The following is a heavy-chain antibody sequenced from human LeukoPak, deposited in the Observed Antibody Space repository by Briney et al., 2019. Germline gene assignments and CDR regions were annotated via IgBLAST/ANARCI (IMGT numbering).Heavy chain of an antibody. CDR1: GGSISGSF. V-gene: IGHV4-59*01. Sequence: PSETLSLTCTVSGGSISGSFWHWIRQPPGKGLEWIGYTHDSGNSNYNPSLRSRVTMSIDTSKNQFSLKLTSVTAADTAVYYCARDRSAAPADYWGQGTLVTVSS. CDR2: THDSGNS. D-gene: IGHD6-13*01. J-gene: IGHJ4*02. CDR3: ARDRSAAPADY.